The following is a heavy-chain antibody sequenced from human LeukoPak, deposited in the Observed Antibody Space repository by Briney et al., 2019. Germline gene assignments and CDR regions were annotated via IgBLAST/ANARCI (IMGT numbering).Heavy chain of an antibody. J-gene: IGHJ5*02. CDR3: ARVHSSSWPDRAFDP. Sequence: GGSLRLSCAASGFTFSSYEMNWVRQAPGKGLEWVSYISSSGSTIYYADSVKGRFTISRDNAKNSLYLQMNSLRAEDTAVYYCARVHSSSWPDRAFDPWGQGTLVSVSS. CDR2: ISSSGSTI. CDR1: GFTFSSYE. D-gene: IGHD6-13*01. V-gene: IGHV3-48*03.